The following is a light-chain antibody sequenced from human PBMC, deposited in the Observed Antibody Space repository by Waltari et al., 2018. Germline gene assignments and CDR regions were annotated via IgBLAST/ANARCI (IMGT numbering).Light chain of an antibody. J-gene: IGKJ2*01. CDR2: AAT. CDR3: QQSYSTPRT. Sequence: DVQMTQSPSSRSASVGDTVTITCRASQTISRYLNWYQQQPGKAPKLLIYAATTLQSEVPSRFTGSGSGTDFTLTISSVQPEDFATYYCQQSYSTPRTFGQGTKLDIK. V-gene: IGKV1-39*01. CDR1: QTISRY.